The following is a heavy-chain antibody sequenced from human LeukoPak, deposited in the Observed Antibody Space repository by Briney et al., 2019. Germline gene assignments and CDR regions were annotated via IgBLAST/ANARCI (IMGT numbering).Heavy chain of an antibody. Sequence: SETLSLTCTVSGGSISSSSYYWGWIRQPPGKGLEWIGCIYYSGSTYYNPSLKSRVTISVDTSKNQFSLKLSSVTAADTAVYYCARRTGVAGTYFDYWGQGTLVTVSS. D-gene: IGHD6-19*01. CDR3: ARRTGVAGTYFDY. CDR2: IYYSGST. J-gene: IGHJ4*02. CDR1: GGSISSSSYY. V-gene: IGHV4-39*01.